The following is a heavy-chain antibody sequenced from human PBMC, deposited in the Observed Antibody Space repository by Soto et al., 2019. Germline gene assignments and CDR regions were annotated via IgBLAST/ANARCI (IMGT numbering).Heavy chain of an antibody. V-gene: IGHV1-18*01. CDR3: ASRTSGLFVFELDI. D-gene: IGHD6-19*01. CDR2: ISAYNGNT. Sequence: ASVKVSCKASGGTFSSYAISWVRQAPGQGLEWMGWISAYNGNTNYAQKLQGRVTMTTDTSTSTAYMELRSLRSDDTAVYYWASRTSGLFVFELDIWGQGTVVTVSS. J-gene: IGHJ3*02. CDR1: GGTFSSYA.